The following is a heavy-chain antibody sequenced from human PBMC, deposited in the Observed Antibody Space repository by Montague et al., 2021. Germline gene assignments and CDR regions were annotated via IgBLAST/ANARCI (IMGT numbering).Heavy chain of an antibody. CDR3: ARRLGIWAPFDY. CDR2: IYDSGTT. D-gene: IGHD7-27*01. Sequence: SETLSLTCTVTGGSISEFYWSWIRQSPEKGLEWIGYIYDSGTTNYNPSLKSRVTISADTSMNQFSLNRRSVTAADTAVYFCARRLGIWAPFDYWGQGTQVTVSS. CDR1: GGSISEFY. J-gene: IGHJ4*02. V-gene: IGHV4-59*08.